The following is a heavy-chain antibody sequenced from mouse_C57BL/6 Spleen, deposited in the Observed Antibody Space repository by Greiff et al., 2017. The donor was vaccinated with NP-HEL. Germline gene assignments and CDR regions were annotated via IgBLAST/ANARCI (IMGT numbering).Heavy chain of an antibody. CDR3: ARHSSGYGPFAY. Sequence: VQLQQSGPELVKPGASVKISCKASGYTFTDYYMNWVKQSHGKSLEWIGDINPNNGGTSYNQKFKGKATLTVDKSSSTAYMELRSLTSEDSAVYYCARHSSGYGPFAYWGQGTLVTVSA. J-gene: IGHJ3*01. D-gene: IGHD3-2*02. CDR2: INPNNGGT. V-gene: IGHV1-26*01. CDR1: GYTFTDYY.